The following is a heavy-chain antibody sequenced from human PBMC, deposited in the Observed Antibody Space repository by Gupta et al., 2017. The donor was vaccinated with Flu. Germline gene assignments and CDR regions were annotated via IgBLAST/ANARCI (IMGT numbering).Heavy chain of an antibody. V-gene: IGHV4-31*03. Sequence: QVQLQESGPGLVKPSQTLSLICTVSGGSISSGGYYWSWIRQHPGKGLEWIGYIYYSGSTYYNPSLKSRVTISVDTSKNQFSLKLSSVTAADTAVYYCARGVDYGVQDGFDPWGQGTLVTVSS. CDR3: ARGVDYGVQDGFDP. CDR1: GGSISSGGYY. D-gene: IGHD4-17*01. J-gene: IGHJ5*02. CDR2: IYYSGST.